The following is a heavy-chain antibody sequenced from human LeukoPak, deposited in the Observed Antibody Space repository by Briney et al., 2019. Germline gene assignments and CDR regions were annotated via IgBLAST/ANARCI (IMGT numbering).Heavy chain of an antibody. Sequence: GGSLRLSCAASGFTFSIYEINWVRQAPGKGLEWLSHFSTSGSSVHYADSVKGRFTISRDNAENSLYLQMDSLRAEDTAVYYCAKNDYGDYGWYFDLWGRGTLVTVSS. CDR2: FSTSGSSV. CDR3: AKNDYGDYGWYFDL. D-gene: IGHD4-17*01. J-gene: IGHJ2*01. V-gene: IGHV3-48*03. CDR1: GFTFSIYE.